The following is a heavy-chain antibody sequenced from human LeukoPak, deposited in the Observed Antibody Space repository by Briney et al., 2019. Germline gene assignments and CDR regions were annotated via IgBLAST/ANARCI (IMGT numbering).Heavy chain of an antibody. V-gene: IGHV1-18*01. Sequence: ASVTVPCKASGYTFTSYGISWVRQAPGQGLEWMGWISAYNGNTNYAQKLQGRVTMTTDTSTSTAYMELRSLRSDDTAVYYCAREGPISGDSSGYYYPFDYWGQGTLVTVSS. CDR1: GYTFTSYG. J-gene: IGHJ4*02. D-gene: IGHD3-22*01. CDR3: AREGPISGDSSGYYYPFDY. CDR2: ISAYNGNT.